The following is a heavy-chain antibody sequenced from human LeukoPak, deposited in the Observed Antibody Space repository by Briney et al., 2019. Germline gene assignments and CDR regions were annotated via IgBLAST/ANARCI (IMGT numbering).Heavy chain of an antibody. CDR2: ISAYNGNT. Sequence: GASVKVSCKASGYTFNSCGLSWVRQAPGQGLEWMGWISAYNGNTNYAQKVQGRVTMTTDTSTSTAYLELRSLRSDDTAVYYCARDLYYDSSGYYVDTFDIWGQGTMVTVSS. CDR1: GYTFNSCG. V-gene: IGHV1-18*01. D-gene: IGHD3-22*01. J-gene: IGHJ3*02. CDR3: ARDLYYDSSGYYVDTFDI.